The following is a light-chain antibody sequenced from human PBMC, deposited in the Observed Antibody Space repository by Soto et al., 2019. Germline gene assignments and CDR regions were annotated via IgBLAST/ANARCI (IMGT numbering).Light chain of an antibody. CDR2: EGS. CDR3: CSYAGSTTLVV. CDR1: SSDVGSYNL. J-gene: IGLJ2*01. V-gene: IGLV2-23*01. Sequence: QSVLTQPASVSGSPGQSITISCTGTSSDVGSYNLVSWYQQHPGKAPKLMIYEGSKRPSGVSNRFSGSKSGNTASLTISGLQAEDEADYYCCSYAGSTTLVVFGGGPQLTVL.